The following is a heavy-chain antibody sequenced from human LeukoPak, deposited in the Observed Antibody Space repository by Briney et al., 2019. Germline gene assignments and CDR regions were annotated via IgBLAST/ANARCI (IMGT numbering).Heavy chain of an antibody. CDR1: GGSFSGYY. J-gene: IGHJ5*02. V-gene: IGHV4-34*01. CDR3: ARGRSGYDFWSGYYNWFDP. Sequence: SETPSLTCAVYGGSFSGYYWSWIRQPPGKGLEWIGEINHSGSTNYNPSLKSRVTISVDTSKNQFSLKLSSVTAADTAVYYCARGRSGYDFWSGYYNWFDPWGQGTLVTVSS. D-gene: IGHD3-3*01. CDR2: INHSGST.